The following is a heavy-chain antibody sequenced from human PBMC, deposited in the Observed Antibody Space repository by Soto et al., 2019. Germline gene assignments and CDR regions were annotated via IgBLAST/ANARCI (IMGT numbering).Heavy chain of an antibody. CDR1: GYTFTSYG. CDR3: AREKRLMGYYYGMDV. V-gene: IGHV1-18*01. CDR2: ISAYNGNT. J-gene: IGHJ6*02. Sequence: GASVKVSCKASGYTFTSYGISWVRQAPGQGLEWMGWISAYNGNTNYAQKLQGRVTVTTDTSTSTAYMELRSLRSDDTAVYYCAREKRLMGYYYGMDVWGQGTTVTVSS. D-gene: IGHD2-8*01.